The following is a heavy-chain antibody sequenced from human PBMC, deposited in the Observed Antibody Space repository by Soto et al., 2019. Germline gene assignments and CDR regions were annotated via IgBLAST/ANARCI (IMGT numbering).Heavy chain of an antibody. V-gene: IGHV3-74*01. Sequence: EVQLVESGGGLVQPGGSLRLSCAASGITFSTYWMHWVRQAPGKGLVCVSSINSDGSDTRYVDSVKGRCTISRDNAKNPLYLQMNSLSAEDTAVYYCANFGSGVPYRGPGTVVTVSS. J-gene: IGHJ4*02. CDR3: ANFGSGVPY. CDR2: INSDGSDT. D-gene: IGHD2-8*01. CDR1: GITFSTYW.